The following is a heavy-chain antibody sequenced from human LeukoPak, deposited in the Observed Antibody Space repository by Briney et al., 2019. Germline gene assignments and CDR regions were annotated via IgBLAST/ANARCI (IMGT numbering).Heavy chain of an antibody. Sequence: PSQTLSLTCTVSGGPISSGGYYWSWIRQHPGKGLEWIGYIYYSGSTYYNPSLKSRVTISVDTSKNQFSLKLSSVTAADTAVYYCARDGVWRDCSSTSCYTVALGIDIWGQGTMVTVSS. V-gene: IGHV4-31*03. CDR3: ARDGVWRDCSSTSCYTVALGIDI. J-gene: IGHJ3*02. CDR1: GGPISSGGYY. CDR2: IYYSGST. D-gene: IGHD2-2*02.